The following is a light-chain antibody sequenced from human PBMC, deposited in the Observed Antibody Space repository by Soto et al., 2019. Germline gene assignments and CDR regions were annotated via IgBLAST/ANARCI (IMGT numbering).Light chain of an antibody. CDR3: SSYTSSNTVL. CDR2: EVS. Sequence: QSVLTQPASVSGSPGQSITISCTGTSSDVGGYNHVSWYQQHPGKAPKRMIYEVSNRPSGVSHRFSGSKSGNTASLTIYGLQAEDEADYYCSSYTSSNTVLFGGGTKLTVL. V-gene: IGLV2-14*01. J-gene: IGLJ2*01. CDR1: SSDVGGYNH.